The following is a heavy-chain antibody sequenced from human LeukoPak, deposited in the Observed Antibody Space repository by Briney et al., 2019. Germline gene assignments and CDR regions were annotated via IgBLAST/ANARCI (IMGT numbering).Heavy chain of an antibody. Sequence: HPGGSLRLSCAASGFTFSSHAMHWVRQAPGKGLEWVSAISGSGDSTYYADSVKGRFTISRDNSKNTLYLQMNSLRAEDTAVYYCAKDLSGFGDAFHIWGQGTMVTVSS. CDR1: GFTFSSHA. CDR2: ISGSGDST. D-gene: IGHD3-10*01. CDR3: AKDLSGFGDAFHI. V-gene: IGHV3-23*01. J-gene: IGHJ3*02.